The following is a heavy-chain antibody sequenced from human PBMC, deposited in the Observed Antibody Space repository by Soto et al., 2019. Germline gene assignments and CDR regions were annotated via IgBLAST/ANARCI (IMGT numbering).Heavy chain of an antibody. Sequence: PSQTLSLTCVISGDSVSSNSAAWNWIRQSPSRGLEWLGRTYYRSKWYNDYAVSVKSRITINPDTSKNQFSLQLNSVSPEDTAVYYCARGLEPLRHFDYWGQGTLVTVSS. V-gene: IGHV6-1*01. D-gene: IGHD1-1*01. CDR3: ARGLEPLRHFDY. J-gene: IGHJ4*02. CDR1: GDSVSSNSAA. CDR2: TYYRSKWYN.